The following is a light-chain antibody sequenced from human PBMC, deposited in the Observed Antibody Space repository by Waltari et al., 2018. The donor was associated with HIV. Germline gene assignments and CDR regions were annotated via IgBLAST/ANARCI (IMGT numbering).Light chain of an antibody. J-gene: IGLJ3*02. CDR1: SSDVGGYNY. V-gene: IGLV2-14*01. Sequence: QSALTQPASVSGSPGQSITISCTGTSSDVGGYNYVSWYQQHPGKAPELMIYEVSNRPSGVVNRFSGSKSGNTASLTISGLQAEDEADYYCSSYTSSSTWLFGGGTKLTVL. CDR3: SSYTSSSTWL. CDR2: EVS.